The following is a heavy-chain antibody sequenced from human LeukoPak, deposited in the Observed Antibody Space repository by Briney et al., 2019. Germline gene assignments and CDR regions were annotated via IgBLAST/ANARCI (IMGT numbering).Heavy chain of an antibody. CDR2: INHSGST. V-gene: IGHV4-34*01. D-gene: IGHD5-18*01. Sequence: PSETLSLTCAVSGGSISSGGSSWSWIRQPPGKGLEWIGEINHSGSTNYNPSLKSRVTISVDTSKNQFSLKLSSVTAADTAVYYCARGVRDTAMAQVDYWGQGTLVTVSS. CDR1: GGSISSGGSS. J-gene: IGHJ4*02. CDR3: ARGVRDTAMAQVDY.